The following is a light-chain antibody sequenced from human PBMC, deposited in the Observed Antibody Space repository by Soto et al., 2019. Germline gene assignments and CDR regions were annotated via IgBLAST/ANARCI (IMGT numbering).Light chain of an antibody. CDR2: DAS. CDR3: QQRSNWPT. J-gene: IGKJ1*01. Sequence: EIVLTQSPATLSLSPGERATLSCRASQSVSSYLAWYQQKPGQGPRLLIYDASNSATGIPARFSGSGSGTDFTLTISSLEPEDFAVYYCQQRSNWPTFGQGTKVDIK. CDR1: QSVSSY. V-gene: IGKV3-11*01.